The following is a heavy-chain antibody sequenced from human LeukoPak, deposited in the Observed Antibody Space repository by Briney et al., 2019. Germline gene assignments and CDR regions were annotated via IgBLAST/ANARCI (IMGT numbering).Heavy chain of an antibody. V-gene: IGHV3-74*01. Sequence: PGGSLRLSCAASGFTFISYWMHWVRQAPGKGLVWVSRINSDGSTTSYAASVKGRFTISRDNPKSTLYLEMNSLRVEDTAVYSCARGRGSGGWSYIDYWGQGTLVTVSS. CDR1: GFTFISYW. CDR3: ARGRGSGGWSYIDY. D-gene: IGHD2-15*01. CDR2: INSDGSTT. J-gene: IGHJ4*02.